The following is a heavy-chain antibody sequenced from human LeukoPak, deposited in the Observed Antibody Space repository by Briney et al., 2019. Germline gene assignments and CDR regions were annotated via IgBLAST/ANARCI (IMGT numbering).Heavy chain of an antibody. CDR3: AREMATTGGDAFDI. J-gene: IGHJ3*02. CDR1: GYTFTSYY. CDR2: VNPSGGST. D-gene: IGHD5-24*01. V-gene: IGHV1-46*01. Sequence: ASVKVSCKASGYTFTSYYMHWVRQAPGQGLEWMGIVNPSGGSTGCAQKFQGRVTMTRDTSTSTVYMELSSLRSEDTAVYYCAREMATTGGDAFDIWGQGTMVTVSS.